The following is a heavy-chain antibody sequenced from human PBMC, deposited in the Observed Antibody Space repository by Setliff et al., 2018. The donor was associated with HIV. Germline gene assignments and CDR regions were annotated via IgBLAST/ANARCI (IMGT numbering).Heavy chain of an antibody. CDR1: GGTFSSYV. V-gene: IGHV1-3*01. D-gene: IGHD1-20*01. CDR3: ARDRVTGTRVPDAFDI. Sequence: ASVKVSCKASGGTFSSYVIHWVRQAPGQRLEWMGWIHAGSGDTQYSQKFQGRVTITRDTSASTAYMELSSLRSEDTAVYYCARDRVTGTRVPDAFDIWGQGTMVTVSS. J-gene: IGHJ3*02. CDR2: IHAGSGDT.